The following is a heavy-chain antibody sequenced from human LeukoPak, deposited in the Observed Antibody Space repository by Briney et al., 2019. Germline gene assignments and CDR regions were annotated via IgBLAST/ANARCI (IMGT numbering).Heavy chain of an antibody. J-gene: IGHJ4*02. CDR3: ARVGLGDWDEENLVDY. D-gene: IGHD3/OR15-3a*01. V-gene: IGHV1-69*05. CDR1: GGTFSSYA. Sequence: ASVKVSCKASGGTFSSYAISWVRQAPGQGLEWMGGIIPIFGTANYAQKFQGRVTITTDESTSTAYMELSSLRSEDTAVYYCARVGLGDWDEENLVDYWGQGTLVTVSS. CDR2: IIPIFGTA.